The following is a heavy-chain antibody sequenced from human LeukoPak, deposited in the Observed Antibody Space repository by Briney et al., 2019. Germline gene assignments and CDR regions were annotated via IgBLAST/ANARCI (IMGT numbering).Heavy chain of an antibody. V-gene: IGHV4-34*01. D-gene: IGHD1/OR15-1a*01. CDR3: ARAKQVGQPGPVDY. CDR1: GGSSSGYY. CDR2: INHSGST. J-gene: IGHJ4*02. Sequence: SETLSLTCAVYGGSSSGYYWSWIRQPPGKGLEWIGEINHSGSTNYNPSLKSRVTISVDTSKNQFSLKLSSVTAADTAVYYCARAKQVGQPGPVDYWGQGTLVTVSS.